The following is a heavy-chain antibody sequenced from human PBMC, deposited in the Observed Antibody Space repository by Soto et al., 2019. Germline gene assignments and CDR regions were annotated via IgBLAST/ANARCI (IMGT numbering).Heavy chain of an antibody. Sequence: QVQLQESGPGLAKPSETLSLTCTVSGGSVTNGSYYWSWIRQPPGKGLEWIGYIYYSGYTKYNPSLKSRFTISVNTSKSPFSLKLTSVTAADTAVYYCARGGTVVNFNYWGQGTLVTVSS. J-gene: IGHJ4*02. CDR2: IYYSGYT. CDR1: GGSVTNGSYY. CDR3: ARGGTVVNFNY. V-gene: IGHV4-61*01. D-gene: IGHD1-1*01.